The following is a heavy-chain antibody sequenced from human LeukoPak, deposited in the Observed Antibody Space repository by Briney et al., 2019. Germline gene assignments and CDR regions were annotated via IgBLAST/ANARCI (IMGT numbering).Heavy chain of an antibody. J-gene: IGHJ6*02. CDR3: TLSGSPWYYGMDV. CDR1: GGSVSSYY. V-gene: IGHV4-59*02. D-gene: IGHD1-26*01. Sequence: SETLSLTCTVSGGSVSSYYWSWIRQPPGKGLEWIGYIYYSGSTNYDPSLKSRVTISVDTSKNQFSLKLSSVTAADTAVYYCTLSGSPWYYGMDVWGQGTTVTVSS. CDR2: IYYSGST.